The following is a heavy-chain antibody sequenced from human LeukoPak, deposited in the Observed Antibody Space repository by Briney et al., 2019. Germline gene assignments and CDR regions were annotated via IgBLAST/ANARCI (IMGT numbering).Heavy chain of an antibody. D-gene: IGHD4-17*01. CDR2: ISSSGSTI. V-gene: IGHV3-48*03. CDR1: GFTFSSYE. J-gene: IGHJ3*02. Sequence: GGSLRLSCAASGFTFSSYEMNWVRQAPGKGLEWVSYISSSGSTIYYADSVKGRFTISRDNAKNSLYLQMNSLRAEDTAVYYCARSYGLDAFDIWGQGTMVTVSS. CDR3: ARSYGLDAFDI.